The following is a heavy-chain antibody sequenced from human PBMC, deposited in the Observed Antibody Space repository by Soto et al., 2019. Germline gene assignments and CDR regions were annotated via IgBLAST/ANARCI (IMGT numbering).Heavy chain of an antibody. J-gene: IGHJ6*02. CDR3: ARDDYDFWSGLTENYYYGMDV. CDR1: GFTFSSYG. Sequence: GGSLRLSCAASGFTFSSYGMHWVRQAPGKGLEWVAVIWYDGSNKYYADSVKGRFTISRDNSKNTLYLQMNSLRAEDTAVYYCARDDYDFWSGLTENYYYGMDVWGQGTTVTVS. CDR2: IWYDGSNK. D-gene: IGHD3-3*01. V-gene: IGHV3-33*01.